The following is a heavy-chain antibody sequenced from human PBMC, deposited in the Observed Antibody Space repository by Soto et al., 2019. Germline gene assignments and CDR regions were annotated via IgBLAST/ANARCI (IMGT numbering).Heavy chain of an antibody. CDR1: GFTFDDYA. CDR3: AKDSGSGSYYTRDYYYMDV. D-gene: IGHD3-10*01. V-gene: IGHV3-9*01. J-gene: IGHJ6*03. Sequence: GGSLRLSCAASGFTFDDYAMHWVRQAPGKGLEWVSGISWNSGSIGYADSVKGRFTISRDNAKNSLYLQMNSLRAEDTALYYCAKDSGSGSYYTRDYYYMDVWGKGTTVTVSS. CDR2: ISWNSGSI.